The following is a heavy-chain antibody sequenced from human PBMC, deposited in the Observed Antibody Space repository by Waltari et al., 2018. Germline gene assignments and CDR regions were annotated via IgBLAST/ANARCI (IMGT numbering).Heavy chain of an antibody. CDR3: AKAPAVLVTYCGNDCCDL. D-gene: IGHD2-21*02. Sequence: EVQVVESGGGLVQPGGSLRLSCAASGFNVGTHSLTWVRQAPWKGLVWVSSCYSDCNVNYAASVEGRFNLYRDTSDNNIDLKMTSHRVYETDMYYCAKAPAVLVTYCGNDCCDLWGQGTLVTVSS. CDR1: GFNVGTHS. CDR2: CYSDCNV. V-gene: IGHV3-53*01. J-gene: IGHJ4*02.